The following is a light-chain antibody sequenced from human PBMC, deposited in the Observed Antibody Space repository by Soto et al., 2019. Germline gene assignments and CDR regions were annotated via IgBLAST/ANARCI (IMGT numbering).Light chain of an antibody. J-gene: IGKJ3*01. CDR3: QQYNSYPFT. CDR1: QSISSW. V-gene: IGKV1-5*03. Sequence: DIPMTQSPSTLSGSVGDRVTITCRASQSISSWLAWYQQKPGKAPKLLIYKASSLESGVPSRFSGSGSGTEFTLTISSLQPDDFATYYCQQYNSYPFTFGPGTKVDIK. CDR2: KAS.